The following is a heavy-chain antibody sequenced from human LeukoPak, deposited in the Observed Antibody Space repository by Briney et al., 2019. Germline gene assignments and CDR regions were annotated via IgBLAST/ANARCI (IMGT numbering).Heavy chain of an antibody. CDR3: ARASNYDFWSGYYPIDY. J-gene: IGHJ4*02. V-gene: IGHV1-3*01. Sequence: ASVKVSCKASGYTFTGYYMHWVRQAPGQRLEWMGWINAGNGNTKYSQKFQGRVTITRDTSASTAYMELSSLRSEDTAVYYCARASNYDFWSGYYPIDYWGQGTLVTVSS. D-gene: IGHD3-3*01. CDR2: INAGNGNT. CDR1: GYTFTGYY.